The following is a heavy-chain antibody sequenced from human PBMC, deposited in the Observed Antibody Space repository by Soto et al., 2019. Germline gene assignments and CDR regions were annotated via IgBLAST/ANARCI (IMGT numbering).Heavy chain of an antibody. Sequence: PSETLSLTCAVYGGSFSDYSWTWIRQPPGKGLEWIGEINHSGSTYYNPSLKSRVTISVDTSKNQFSLKLTSVTAADTAVYYCARVWGGAFDIWGQGTMVTVSS. CDR1: GGSFSDYS. D-gene: IGHD3-10*01. CDR3: ARVWGGAFDI. V-gene: IGHV4-34*01. J-gene: IGHJ3*02. CDR2: INHSGST.